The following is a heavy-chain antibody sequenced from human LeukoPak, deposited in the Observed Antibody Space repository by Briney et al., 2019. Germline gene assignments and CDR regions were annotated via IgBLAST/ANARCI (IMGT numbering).Heavy chain of an antibody. CDR1: GYTFTGYY. D-gene: IGHD5-18*01. V-gene: IGHV1-2*02. CDR2: INPNSGGT. CDR3: ARAVTDTAMGYIDY. Sequence: ASVKVSCKASGYTFTGYYMHWVRQAPGQGLEWMGWINPNSGGTNYAQKFQGRVTMTRGTSISTAYMELSRLRSDDTAVYYCARAVTDTAMGYIDYWGQGTLVTVSS. J-gene: IGHJ4*02.